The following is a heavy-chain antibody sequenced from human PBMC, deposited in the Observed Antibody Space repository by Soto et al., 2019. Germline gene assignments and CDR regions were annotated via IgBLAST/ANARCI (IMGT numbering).Heavy chain of an antibody. V-gene: IGHV4-34*01. CDR1: GGSFSGYY. CDR2: INHSGST. J-gene: IGHJ6*02. Sequence: SETLSLTCAVYGGSFSGYYWSWIRQPPGKGLEWIGEINHSGSTNYNPSLKSRVTISVDTSKNQFSLKLSSVTAADTAVFYCAREEVSQWFTKEHCVMAVRGQGTTVTVSS. CDR3: AREEVSQWFTKEHCVMAV. D-gene: IGHD2-8*01.